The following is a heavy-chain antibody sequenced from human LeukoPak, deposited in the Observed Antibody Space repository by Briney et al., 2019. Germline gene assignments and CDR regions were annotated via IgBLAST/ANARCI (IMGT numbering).Heavy chain of an antibody. V-gene: IGHV5-51*01. CDR1: GYSFTSYW. Sequence: GESLKISCKGSGYSFTSYWLGWVRQMPGKGLEWMGIIYPGDSDTRYSPSFQGQVTISADKSISTAYLQWSSLKASDTATYYCARQGHYDILTESQTPFDYWGQGTLVTVSS. CDR3: ARQGHYDILTESQTPFDY. J-gene: IGHJ4*02. CDR2: IYPGDSDT. D-gene: IGHD3-9*01.